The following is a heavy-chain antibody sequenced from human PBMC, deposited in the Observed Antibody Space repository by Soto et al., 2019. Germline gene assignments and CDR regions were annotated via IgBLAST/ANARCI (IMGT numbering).Heavy chain of an antibody. D-gene: IGHD3-10*01. CDR3: AKDLGGFDP. Sequence: ESGGGVVQPGRSLRLSCAASGFTFSSYGMHWVRQAPGKGLEWVAVISYDGSNKYYADSVKGRFTISRDNSKNTLYLQMNSLRAEDTAVYYCAKDLGGFDPWGQGTLVTVSS. V-gene: IGHV3-30*18. CDR2: ISYDGSNK. CDR1: GFTFSSYG. J-gene: IGHJ5*02.